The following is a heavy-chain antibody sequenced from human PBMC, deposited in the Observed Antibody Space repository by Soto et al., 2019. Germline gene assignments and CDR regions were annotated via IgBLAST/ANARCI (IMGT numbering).Heavy chain of an antibody. Sequence: QVHLVESGGGVVQPGRSLRLSCVASGFTFRSYGMHWVRQAPGKGLEWVASISYDGSNKYYADSVKGRFTISRDNSKNTLYLQMNSLRAEDTAVYYCAKMGPPVDVWGQVTTVTVSS. CDR1: GFTFRSYG. CDR2: ISYDGSNK. CDR3: AKMGPPVDV. J-gene: IGHJ6*02. V-gene: IGHV3-30*18.